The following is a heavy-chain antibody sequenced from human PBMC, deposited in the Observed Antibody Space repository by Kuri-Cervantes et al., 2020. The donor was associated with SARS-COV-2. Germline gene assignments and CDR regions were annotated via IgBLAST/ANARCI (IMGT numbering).Heavy chain of an antibody. CDR3: ARQMMSSITIFGVVITRNWFDP. D-gene: IGHD3-3*01. CDR1: GGSISSSSYY. J-gene: IGHJ5*02. Sequence: SETLSLTCTVSGGSISSSSYYWGWIRRPPGKGLEWIGSIYYSGSTYYNPSLKSRVTISVDTSKNQFPLKLSSVTAADTAVYYCARQMMSSITIFGVVITRNWFDPWGQGTLVTVSS. V-gene: IGHV4-39*01. CDR2: IYYSGST.